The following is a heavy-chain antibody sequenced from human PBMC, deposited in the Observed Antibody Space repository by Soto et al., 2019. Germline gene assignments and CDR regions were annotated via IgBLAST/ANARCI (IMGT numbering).Heavy chain of an antibody. J-gene: IGHJ4*02. CDR3: AHRSSSSGYYYVGSYYFDY. CDR1: GFSLSTSGVG. CDR2: IYWDDDK. V-gene: IGHV2-5*02. D-gene: IGHD3-22*01. Sequence: QITLKESGPTLVKPTQTLTLTCTFSGFSLSTSGVGVGWIRQPPGKALEWLALIYWDDDKRYSPSLKSRLTITKDTXTNMVXXTMTNMDPVDTATYYCAHRSSSSGYYYVGSYYFDYWGQGTLVTVSS.